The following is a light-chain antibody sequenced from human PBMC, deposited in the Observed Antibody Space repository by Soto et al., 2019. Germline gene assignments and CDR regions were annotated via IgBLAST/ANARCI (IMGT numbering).Light chain of an antibody. CDR2: EVS. CDR3: SSYTSSSTLV. V-gene: IGLV2-14*01. Sequence: QSALTQPASVSGSPGQSITFSCTGTTSDVAGYNYVSWYQQHPGKAPKLMIYEVSSRPSGVSNRFSGSKSGNTASLTISGLQAEDEADYYCSSYTSSSTLVFGGGTKLTVL. J-gene: IGLJ3*02. CDR1: TSDVAGYNY.